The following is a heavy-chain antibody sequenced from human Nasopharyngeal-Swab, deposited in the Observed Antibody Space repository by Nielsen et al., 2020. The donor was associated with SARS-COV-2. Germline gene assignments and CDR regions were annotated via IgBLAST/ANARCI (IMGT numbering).Heavy chain of an antibody. CDR1: GGSISSGDYY. CDR2: IYYSGST. D-gene: IGHD6-13*01. Sequence: SETLSLTCTVSGGSISSGDYYWGWIRQPPGKGLEWIGSIYYSGSTYYNPSLKSRVTISVDTSKNQFSLKLSSVTAADTAVYYCAREFRRAAAGRGNWFDPWGQGTPVTVSS. J-gene: IGHJ5*02. V-gene: IGHV4-39*07. CDR3: AREFRRAAAGRGNWFDP.